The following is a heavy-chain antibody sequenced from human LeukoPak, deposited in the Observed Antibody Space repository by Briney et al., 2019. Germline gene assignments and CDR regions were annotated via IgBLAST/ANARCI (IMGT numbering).Heavy chain of an antibody. D-gene: IGHD3-9*01. CDR2: IYTSGST. J-gene: IGHJ3*02. CDR1: GGSISSYY. Sequence: SETLSLTCTVSGGSISSYYWSWIRQPAGKRLEWIGRIYTSGSTNYNPSLKSRVTMSVDTSKNQFSLKLSSVTAADTAVYYCASGVFDWLARDAFDIWGQGTMVTVSS. CDR3: ASGVFDWLARDAFDI. V-gene: IGHV4-4*07.